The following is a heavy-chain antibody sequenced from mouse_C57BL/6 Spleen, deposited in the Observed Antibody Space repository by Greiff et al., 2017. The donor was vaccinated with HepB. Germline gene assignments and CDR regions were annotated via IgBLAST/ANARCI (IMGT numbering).Heavy chain of an antibody. Sequence: QVQLQQPGAELVKPGASVKLSCKASGYTFTSYWMHWVKQRPGQGLEWIGMIHPNSGSTNYNEKFKSKATLTVDKSSSTAYMQLSSLTSEDSAVYYCARFGTYDYDPDYYAMDYWGQGTSVTVSS. D-gene: IGHD2-4*01. CDR3: ARFGTYDYDPDYYAMDY. CDR1: GYTFTSYW. J-gene: IGHJ4*01. V-gene: IGHV1-64*01. CDR2: IHPNSGST.